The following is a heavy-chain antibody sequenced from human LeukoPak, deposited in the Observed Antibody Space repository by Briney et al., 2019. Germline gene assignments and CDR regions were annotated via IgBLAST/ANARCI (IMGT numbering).Heavy chain of an antibody. D-gene: IGHD2/OR15-2a*01. CDR3: VRFSTAHYYYYMDV. CDR2: IYTSGST. Sequence: SETLSLTCTVSGGSISSYYWSWIRQPPGKGLEWIGYIYTSGSTNYNTSLKSRVTISVDTSKNQFSLKLSSVTAADTAVYYCVRFSTAHYYYYMDVWGKGTTVTVSS. J-gene: IGHJ6*03. CDR1: GGSISSYY. V-gene: IGHV4-4*09.